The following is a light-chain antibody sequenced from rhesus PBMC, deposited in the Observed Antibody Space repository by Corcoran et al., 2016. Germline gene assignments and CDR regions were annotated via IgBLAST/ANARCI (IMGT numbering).Light chain of an antibody. Sequence: DIQMTQSPSSLSASVGDTVTITCRASQGISSWLAWYPQKPGKAPKLLIYKASSLQSGVPARFSGSGYGTDFTLTISRLHSEDFATYYCQQYSSRPLTFGGGTKVEIK. J-gene: IGKJ4*01. V-gene: IGKV1-22*01. CDR2: KAS. CDR1: QGISSW. CDR3: QQYSSRPLT.